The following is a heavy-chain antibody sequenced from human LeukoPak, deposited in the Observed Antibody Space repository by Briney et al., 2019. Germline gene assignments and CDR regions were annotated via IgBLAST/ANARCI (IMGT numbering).Heavy chain of an antibody. CDR2: IIPIFGTA. CDR1: GGTFSSYA. V-gene: IGHV1-69*05. D-gene: IGHD2-15*01. CDR3: GSVSGSSFYQIDY. Sequence: SVKVSCKASGGTFSSYAISWVRQAPGQGLEWMGGIIPIFGTANYAQKFQGRVTITTDESTSTAYMELSSLRSEDTAVYYCGSVSGSSFYQIDYGGRGTLVTFSS. J-gene: IGHJ4*02.